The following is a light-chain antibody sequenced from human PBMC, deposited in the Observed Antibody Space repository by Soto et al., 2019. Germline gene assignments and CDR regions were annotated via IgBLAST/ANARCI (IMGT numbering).Light chain of an antibody. CDR3: QHYNSYSEA. V-gene: IGKV1-5*03. CDR2: KAS. CDR1: QTISSW. J-gene: IGKJ1*01. Sequence: DIQMTQSPSSLSSSVRERFTITCGASQTISSWLAWYQQKPGKAPKLLIYKASTLKSGVPSRFSGSGSGTEFTLTISSLQPDDFATYYCQHYNSYSEAFGQGTKVDIK.